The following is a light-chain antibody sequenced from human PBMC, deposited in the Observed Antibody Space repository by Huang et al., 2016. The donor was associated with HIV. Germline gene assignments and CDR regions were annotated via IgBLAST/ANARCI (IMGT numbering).Light chain of an antibody. CDR1: QSVSSD. CDR2: GAS. V-gene: IGKV3-15*01. CDR3: QQYNKWPPKT. J-gene: IGKJ1*01. Sequence: EVVMMQSPASLSVSPGERATLSCRARQSVSSDLAWYQQKPGQAPRLLIYGASTRATGIPARFSGSGSGTEFTLTISGLQSEDSAIYYCQQYNKWPPKTFGQGTKVEIK.